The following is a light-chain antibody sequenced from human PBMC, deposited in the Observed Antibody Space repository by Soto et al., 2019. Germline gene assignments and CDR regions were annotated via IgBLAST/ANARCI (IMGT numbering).Light chain of an antibody. V-gene: IGLV2-14*01. CDR3: ASQTSPNMWI. CDR1: SSDIGKSKY. CDR2: EVN. Sequence: QSVLTQPASVSGSPGQSITFPCTGTSSDIGKSKYVSWFQQLPGEAPRLIIYEVNSRPSGISDRFSGSKSGNSASLTISGLQPEDESTYYCASQTSPNMWIFGGVTKLTVL. J-gene: IGLJ2*01.